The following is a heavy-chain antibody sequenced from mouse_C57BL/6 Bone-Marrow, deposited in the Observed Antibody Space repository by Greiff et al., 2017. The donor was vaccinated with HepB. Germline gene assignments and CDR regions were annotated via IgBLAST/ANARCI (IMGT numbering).Heavy chain of an antibody. CDR3: ARPTVVAHWYFDV. J-gene: IGHJ1*03. CDR1: GYTFTSYW. CDR2: IYPGSGSA. V-gene: IGHV1-55*01. Sequence: QVQLQQPGAELVKPGASVKMSCKASGYTFTSYWITWVKQRPGQGLEWIGDIYPGSGSANYNEKFKSKATLTVDTSSSTAYMQLSSLTSEDSAVYYCARPTVVAHWYFDVWGTGTTVTVSS. D-gene: IGHD1-1*01.